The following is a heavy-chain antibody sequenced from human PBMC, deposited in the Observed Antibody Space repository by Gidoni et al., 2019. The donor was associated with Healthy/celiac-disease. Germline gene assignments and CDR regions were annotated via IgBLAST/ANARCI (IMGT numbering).Heavy chain of an antibody. J-gene: IGHJ3*02. V-gene: IGHV1-24*01. CDR1: GYTLTELS. CDR3: ATEHPTWELLSRAFDI. D-gene: IGHD1-26*01. CDR2: FDPEDGET. Sequence: QVQLVQSGAEVKKPGASVKVSCTVSGYTLTELSMHWVRQAPGKGLEWMGGFDPEDGETIYAQKFQGRVTMTEDTSTDTAYMELSSLRSEDTAVYYCATEHPTWELLSRAFDIWGQGTMVTVSS.